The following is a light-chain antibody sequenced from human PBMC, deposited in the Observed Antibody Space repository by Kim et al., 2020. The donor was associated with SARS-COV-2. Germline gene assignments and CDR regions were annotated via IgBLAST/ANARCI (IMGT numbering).Light chain of an antibody. J-gene: IGKJ1*01. Sequence: VGDRVTITGRASQGISNYLAWYQQKPGKVPKLLIYAASTLQSGVPSRFSGSGSGTDFTLTISSLQPEDVATYYCQKYNSAPTWTFGQGTKVDIK. CDR3: QKYNSAPTWT. V-gene: IGKV1-27*01. CDR2: AAS. CDR1: QGISNY.